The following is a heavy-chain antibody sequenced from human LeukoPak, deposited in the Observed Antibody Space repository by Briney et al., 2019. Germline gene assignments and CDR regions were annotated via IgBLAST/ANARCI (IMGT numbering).Heavy chain of an antibody. Sequence: SMKVSCKASGRTDSSYAISWVRQAPGQGLEWMGRIIAILGIANYAQKFQGRDTITADKSTSTAYMELSSWRSEDTAVYYCARATGMKKQWLVQYFDYWGQGTLVTVSS. CDR3: ARATGMKKQWLVQYFDY. CDR2: IIAILGIA. CDR1: GRTDSSYA. V-gene: IGHV1-69*04. J-gene: IGHJ4*02. D-gene: IGHD6-19*01.